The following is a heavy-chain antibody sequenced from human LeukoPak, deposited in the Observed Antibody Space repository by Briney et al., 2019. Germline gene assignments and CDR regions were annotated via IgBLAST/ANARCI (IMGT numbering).Heavy chain of an antibody. Sequence: GGSLRLSCAASGFTFSGYWMSWVRQAPGKGLEWVANIKQDGSEKYYVDSVKGRFTISRDNAKNSLYLQMNSLRAEDTAVYYCAREGTWSYYYDYWGQGTLVTVSS. CDR3: AREGTWSYYYDY. CDR2: IKQDGSEK. V-gene: IGHV3-7*01. CDR1: GFTFSGYW. J-gene: IGHJ4*02. D-gene: IGHD1-26*01.